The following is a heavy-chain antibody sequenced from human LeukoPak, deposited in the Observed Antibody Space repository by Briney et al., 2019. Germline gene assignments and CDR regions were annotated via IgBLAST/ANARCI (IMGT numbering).Heavy chain of an antibody. J-gene: IGHJ4*02. CDR1: GYTFTGYY. CDR2: INTNSGGK. Sequence: ASVNLSCNASGYTFTGYYMHWVRLPPGQGLEWMGWINTNSGGKNYAQKFQGRVTMTRETSISTAYMELSRLRSDETAVYYCARDRSSGSLYFDYWGQGTLVTVSS. D-gene: IGHD1-26*01. V-gene: IGHV1-2*02. CDR3: ARDRSSGSLYFDY.